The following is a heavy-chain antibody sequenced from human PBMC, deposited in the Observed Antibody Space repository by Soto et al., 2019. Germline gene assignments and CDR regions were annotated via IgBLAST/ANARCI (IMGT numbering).Heavy chain of an antibody. CDR1: GGTFSSYA. CDR2: IIPIFGTA. V-gene: IGHV1-69*12. Sequence: QVQLVQSGAEVKKPGSSVKVSCKASGGTFSSYAISWVRQAPGQGLEWMGGIIPIFGTANYAQKFQGRVTITADESTSTAYMELSSQRSEDTALHYSLRDWTVRSRGDPFYIWGQGIMVTVSS. D-gene: IGHD4-17*01. CDR3: LRDWTVRSRGDPFYI. J-gene: IGHJ3*02.